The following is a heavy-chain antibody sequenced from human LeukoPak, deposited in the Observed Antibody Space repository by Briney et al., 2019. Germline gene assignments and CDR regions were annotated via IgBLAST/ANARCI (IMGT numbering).Heavy chain of an antibody. V-gene: IGHV1-2*02. J-gene: IGHJ4*02. CDR3: ARDRTLSAPSPIDY. CDR2: INPNSGGT. CDR1: GYTFTGYY. Sequence: ASVKVSCKASGYTFTGYYMHWVRQAPGQGPEWMGWINPNSGGTNYAQKFQGRVTMTRDTSISTAYMELSRLRSDDTAVYYCARDRTLSAPSPIDYWGQGTLVTVSS.